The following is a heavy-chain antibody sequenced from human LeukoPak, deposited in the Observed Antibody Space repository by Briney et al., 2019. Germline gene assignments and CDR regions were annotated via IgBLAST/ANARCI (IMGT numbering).Heavy chain of an antibody. CDR1: GFTFSSYW. D-gene: IGHD6-13*01. J-gene: IGHJ4*02. V-gene: IGHV3-7*01. CDR2: IKEDGSEK. Sequence: GGSLRLSCAASGFTFSSYWMSWVRQAPGKGLEWVANIKEDGSEKYYVDSVKGRFTISRDNAKNSLYLQMNSLRAEDTAVYYCASYQADGGIQFGGQGTLVTVSS. CDR3: ASYQADGGIQF.